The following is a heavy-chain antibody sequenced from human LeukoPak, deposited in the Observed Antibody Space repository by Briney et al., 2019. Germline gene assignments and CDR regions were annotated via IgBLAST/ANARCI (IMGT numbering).Heavy chain of an antibody. D-gene: IGHD3-10*01. CDR2: IWYDGSNK. V-gene: IGHV3-33*06. CDR1: GFTFSSYG. Sequence: SLRLSCAASGFTFSSYGMHWLRQAPGKGLEWVAVIWYDGSNKYYADSVKGRFTISRDNSKNTLYLQMNSLRAEDTAVYYCAKPYYYGSGSYYPQYFDYWGQGTLVTVSS. CDR3: AKPYYYGSGSYYPQYFDY. J-gene: IGHJ4*02.